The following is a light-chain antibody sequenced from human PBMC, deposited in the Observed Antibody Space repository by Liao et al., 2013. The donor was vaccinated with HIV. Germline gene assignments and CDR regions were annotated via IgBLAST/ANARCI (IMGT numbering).Light chain of an antibody. CDR2: QNY. CDR1: KLGDKY. V-gene: IGLV3-1*01. CDR3: QVWDSYSTFV. J-gene: IGLJ1*01. Sequence: SYDLTQSSSVSVSPGQTASITCSGDKLGDKYVCWYQVKPGQSPEVVIYQNYQRPSGIPERFSGSKSGNTATLTISGTQPMDEADYYCQVWDSYSTFVFGTGTKVTVL.